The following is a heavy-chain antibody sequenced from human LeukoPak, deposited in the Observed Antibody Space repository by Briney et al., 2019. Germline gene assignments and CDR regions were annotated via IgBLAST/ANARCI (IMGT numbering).Heavy chain of an antibody. CDR3: AKDWSTYYYYYGMDV. J-gene: IGHJ6*02. CDR1: GFTFSSYG. Sequence: PGGSLRLSCAASGFTFSSYGMHWVRQAPGKGLEWVAVISYDGSNKYYADSVKGRFTISRDNSKNPLYLQMNSLRAEDTAVYYCAKDWSTYYYYYGMDVWGQGTTVTVSS. V-gene: IGHV3-30*18. CDR2: ISYDGSNK.